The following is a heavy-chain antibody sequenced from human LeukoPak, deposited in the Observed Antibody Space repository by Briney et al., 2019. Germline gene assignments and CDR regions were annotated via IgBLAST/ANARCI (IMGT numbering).Heavy chain of an antibody. J-gene: IGHJ4*02. CDR3: ARTDYSSSWIPFFDY. CDR1: GFTFSSYG. Sequence: GGSLRLSCAASGFTFSSYGMHWVRQAPGKGLEWVAFIRYDGSNKYYVGSVKGRFTISRDNSKNTLYLQMNSLRAEDTAVYYCARTDYSSSWIPFFDYWGQGTLVTVSS. V-gene: IGHV3-30*02. D-gene: IGHD6-13*01. CDR2: IRYDGSNK.